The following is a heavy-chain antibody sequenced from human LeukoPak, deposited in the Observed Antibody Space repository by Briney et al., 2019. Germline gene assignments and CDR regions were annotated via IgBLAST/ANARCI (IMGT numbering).Heavy chain of an antibody. Sequence: PSETLSLTCAVSGYSISSGYYWGWIRQPPGKGLEWIGSIYHSGSTYYNPSLKSRVTISVDTSKNQFSLKLSCVTAADTAVYYCARQMATRFDYWGQGTLVTVSS. CDR3: ARQMATRFDY. V-gene: IGHV4-38-2*01. D-gene: IGHD5-24*01. CDR2: IYHSGST. CDR1: GYSISSGYY. J-gene: IGHJ4*02.